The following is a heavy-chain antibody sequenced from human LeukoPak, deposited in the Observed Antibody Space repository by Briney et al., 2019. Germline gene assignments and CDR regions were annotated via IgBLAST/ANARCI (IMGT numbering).Heavy chain of an antibody. V-gene: IGHV4-30-2*03. D-gene: IGHD3-3*01. Sequence: SETLSLTCAVSGGSISSGGYSWSWIRQPPGKGLEWIGYIYHSGSTYYNPSLKSRVTISVDTSKNQFSLKLSSVTAADTAVYYCARHYDFWSGSPGDYFDYWGQGTLVTVSS. J-gene: IGHJ4*02. CDR2: IYHSGST. CDR1: GGSISSGGYS. CDR3: ARHYDFWSGSPGDYFDY.